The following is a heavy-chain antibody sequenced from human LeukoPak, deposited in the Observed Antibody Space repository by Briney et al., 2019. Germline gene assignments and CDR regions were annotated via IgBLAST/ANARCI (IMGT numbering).Heavy chain of an antibody. Sequence: SETLSLTCTVSGASISSWYWSWIRQSPGKGLEWIGDIYGSGNTNYNPSLKSRVTMSADTSMSQLSLKLTSVTAADTAVYYCARDTTTRGVISFDYWGQGSLVTVSS. CDR3: ARDTTTRGVISFDY. D-gene: IGHD3-10*01. CDR1: GASISSWY. J-gene: IGHJ4*02. CDR2: IYGSGNT. V-gene: IGHV4-59*01.